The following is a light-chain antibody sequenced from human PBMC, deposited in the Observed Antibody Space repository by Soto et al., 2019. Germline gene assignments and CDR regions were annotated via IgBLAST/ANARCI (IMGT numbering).Light chain of an antibody. CDR1: QSVGIN. V-gene: IGKV3-15*01. Sequence: VMTQSPAILSVSPGESDTLSRRASQSVGINLAWYQQRPGRAPRLVIYGASSRATGFPARFSGSGSGTDFTLTISSPQSDDFAVYYCHQYNFWPGTFGQGTKLEIK. CDR3: HQYNFWPGT. J-gene: IGKJ2*01. CDR2: GAS.